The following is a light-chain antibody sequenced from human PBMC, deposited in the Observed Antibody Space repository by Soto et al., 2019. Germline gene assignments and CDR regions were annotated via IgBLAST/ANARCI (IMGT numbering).Light chain of an antibody. J-gene: IGKJ1*01. Sequence: IVVTQSPATLSVSPGERATLSCRASQSVSTNVAWYQQKSGQAPRLLIYGPSTRATGVPARFSGSGSGREFTLTISSLQSEDFAVYYCHQYNDWPPAFGQGTKVEVK. V-gene: IGKV3-15*01. CDR1: QSVSTN. CDR3: HQYNDWPPA. CDR2: GPS.